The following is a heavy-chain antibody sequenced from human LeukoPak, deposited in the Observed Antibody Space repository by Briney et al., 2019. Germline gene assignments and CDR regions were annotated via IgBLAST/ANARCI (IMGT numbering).Heavy chain of an antibody. V-gene: IGHV1-69*06. CDR1: GYTLTELS. D-gene: IGHD3-10*01. Sequence: GASVKVSCKVSGYTLTELSMHWVRQAPGKGLEWMGGIIPIFGTANYAQKFQGRVTITADKSTSTAYMELSSLRSEDTAVYYCASQGSGEAVAFDIWGQGTMVTVSS. CDR3: ASQGSGEAVAFDI. J-gene: IGHJ3*02. CDR2: IIPIFGTA.